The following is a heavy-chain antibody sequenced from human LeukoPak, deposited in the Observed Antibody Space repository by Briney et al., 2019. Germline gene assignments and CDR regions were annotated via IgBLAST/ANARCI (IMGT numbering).Heavy chain of an antibody. CDR3: ARDIGLGYYYYYMDV. Sequence: SVKVSCKASGGTLSSYAISWVRQAPGQGLEWMGGIIPIFGTANYAQKFQGRVTITVDESTSTAYMELSSLRSEDTAVYYCARDIGLGYYYYYMDVWGKGTTVSVSS. CDR1: GGTLSSYA. D-gene: IGHD3-16*02. J-gene: IGHJ6*03. V-gene: IGHV1-69*13. CDR2: IIPIFGTA.